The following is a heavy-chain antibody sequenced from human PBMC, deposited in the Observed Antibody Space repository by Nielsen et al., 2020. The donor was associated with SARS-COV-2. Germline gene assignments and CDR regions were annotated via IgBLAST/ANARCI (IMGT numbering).Heavy chain of an antibody. CDR2: ISSSSSTI. CDR3: ARIWYGVQWYFDF. J-gene: IGHJ2*01. D-gene: IGHD3-10*01. V-gene: IGHV3-48*04. CDR1: GFTFSSYS. Sequence: GESLKISCAASGFTFSSYSMNWVRQAPGKGLEWVSYISSSSSTIYYADSVKGRFTISRDNAQKSVDLHMNSLRVEDTAVYYCARIWYGVQWYFDFWGRGTLVTVSS.